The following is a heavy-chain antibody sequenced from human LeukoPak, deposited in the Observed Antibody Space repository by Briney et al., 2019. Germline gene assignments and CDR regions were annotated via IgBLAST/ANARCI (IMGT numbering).Heavy chain of an antibody. CDR3: ARKLGYCSGGSCYSGWFDP. CDR2: IIPIFGTA. V-gene: IGHV1-69*01. D-gene: IGHD2-15*01. CDR1: GGTFSSYA. J-gene: IGHJ5*02. Sequence: SVKVSCKAPGGTFSSYAISWVRQAPGQGLEWMGGIIPIFGTANYAQKFQGRVTITADESTSTAYMELSSLRSEDTAVYYCARKLGYCSGGSCYSGWFDPWGQGTLVTVSS.